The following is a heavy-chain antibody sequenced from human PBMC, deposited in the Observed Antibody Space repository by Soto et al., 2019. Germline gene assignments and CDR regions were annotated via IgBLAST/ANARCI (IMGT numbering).Heavy chain of an antibody. CDR3: ARDKDRPQLGGNYYYILDV. Sequence: QVQLEQSGAEVKKPGSSVKVSCKASGGTFSNSAISWVRQAPGQGLEWMGGIMPIFRTPDYAQKFQGRVTGTEDESTSTAYMELSGLKSDDTAVYYCARDKDRPQLGGNYYYILDVWGQGTTVTVSS. CDR1: GGTFSNSA. J-gene: IGHJ6*02. V-gene: IGHV1-69*12. D-gene: IGHD3-3*02. CDR2: IMPIFRTP.